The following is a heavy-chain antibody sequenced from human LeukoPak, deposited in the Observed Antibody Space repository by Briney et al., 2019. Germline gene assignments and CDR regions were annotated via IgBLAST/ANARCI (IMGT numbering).Heavy chain of an antibody. J-gene: IGHJ5*02. Sequence: SETLSLTCTVSGGSISSHYWSWIRQPPGKGLEWIGYIYYSGSTNYNPSLKSRVTISVDTSKNQFSLKLSSVTAADTAVYYCARLRRDVVTAIIWFDPWGQGTLVTVSS. CDR2: IYYSGST. CDR3: ARLRRDVVTAIIWFDP. CDR1: GGSISSHY. V-gene: IGHV4-59*08. D-gene: IGHD2-21*02.